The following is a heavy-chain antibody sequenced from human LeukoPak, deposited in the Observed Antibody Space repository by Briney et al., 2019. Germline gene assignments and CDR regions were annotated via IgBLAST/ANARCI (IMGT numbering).Heavy chain of an antibody. CDR2: VHYSGST. V-gene: IGHV4-39*01. CDR3: ARLGYSGGIEEANH. Sequence: SETLSLTCTVSGGSISSSICYWGWIRQPPGKGLEWIGSVHYSGSTDYNPSLKSRVTMSVDTSKNQISLKMSSATAADTAVYYCARLGYSGGIEEANHLGQGTLVTVSS. D-gene: IGHD6-13*01. CDR1: GGSISSSICY. J-gene: IGHJ5*02.